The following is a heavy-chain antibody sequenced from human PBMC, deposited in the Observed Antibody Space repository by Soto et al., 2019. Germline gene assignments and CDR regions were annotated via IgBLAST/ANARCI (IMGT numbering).Heavy chain of an antibody. V-gene: IGHV1-2*02. CDR1: GYTSTGYY. J-gene: IGHJ4*02. CDR2: INANSGGT. Sequence: ASVKVSCKASGYTSTGYYMNWVRQAPGHGLEWMGWINANSGGTNYAKKFQGRVTMTRDTSISTAYMELSRLRSDDTAVYYCARDLLSHYGSSGSFDFWGQGTLVTVSS. D-gene: IGHD3-22*01. CDR3: ARDLLSHYGSSGSFDF.